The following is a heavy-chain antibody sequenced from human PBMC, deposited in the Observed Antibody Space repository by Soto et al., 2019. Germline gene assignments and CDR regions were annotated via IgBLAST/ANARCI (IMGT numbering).Heavy chain of an antibody. V-gene: IGHV6-1*01. CDR2: TYYRSKWYN. J-gene: IGHJ5*02. Sequence: PSQTLSLTCAISGDSVSSNSAAWNWIRQSPSRGLEWLGRTYYRSKWYNDYAISVKSRMIINPDTSKNQFSLQLNSVTPEDTAVYYCVRDYYGSGSTNWFDPWRQGTLVTVSS. CDR1: GDSVSSNSAA. D-gene: IGHD3-10*01. CDR3: VRDYYGSGSTNWFDP.